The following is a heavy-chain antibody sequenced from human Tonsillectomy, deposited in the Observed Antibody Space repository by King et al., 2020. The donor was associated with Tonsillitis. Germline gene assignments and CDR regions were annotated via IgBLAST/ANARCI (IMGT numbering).Heavy chain of an antibody. CDR2: ISGSGGST. J-gene: IGHJ4*02. Sequence: VQLVESGGGLVQPGGSLRLSCAASGFTFSSYAMSWVRRAPGKGLEWVSAISGSGGSTYYADSVKGRFTISRDNSKNTLYLQMNSLRAEDTAVYYCAKVDYDYVWGSYRYPYYFDYWGQGTLVTVSS. CDR3: AKVDYDYVWGSYRYPYYFDY. CDR1: GFTFSSYA. D-gene: IGHD3-16*02. V-gene: IGHV3-23*04.